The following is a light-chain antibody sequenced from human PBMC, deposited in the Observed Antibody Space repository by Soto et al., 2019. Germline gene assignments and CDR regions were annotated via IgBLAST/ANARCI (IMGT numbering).Light chain of an antibody. CDR2: GAF. Sequence: EIGMTQPPATLSVSPGERATLSCRASPSVTNFLSWYHQKPGQAPRLLIYGAFNRATGIPARFSGSGSGTDFTLTIIRFEPEDLAVYYCQQYGSSPRTFGQGTKVDIK. CDR1: PSVTNF. CDR3: QQYGSSPRT. J-gene: IGKJ1*01. V-gene: IGKV3-20*01.